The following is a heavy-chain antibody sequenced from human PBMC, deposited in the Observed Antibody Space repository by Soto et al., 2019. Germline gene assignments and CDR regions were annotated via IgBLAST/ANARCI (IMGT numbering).Heavy chain of an antibody. J-gene: IGHJ4*02. CDR2: LEDGER. V-gene: IGHV1-24*01. CDR1: GYRLSELS. D-gene: IGHD3-10*01. Sequence: ASVKVSCKVSGYRLSELSLHWVRQTPGKGLEWMGGLEDGERFYAQNFQGRVTMTEDTSADTAYMELSSLRSDGTAVYYCGIPGATGHLDYWGQGSRVTVSS. CDR3: GIPGATGHLDY.